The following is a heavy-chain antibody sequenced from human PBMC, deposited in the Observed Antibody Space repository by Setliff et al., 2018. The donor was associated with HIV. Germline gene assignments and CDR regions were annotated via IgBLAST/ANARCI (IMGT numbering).Heavy chain of an antibody. Sequence: SETLSLTCTVSGGSISGYYWSWIRQPPGKGLEWIGYIYTSGSTNYNPSLKNRVTISVDTSKNQFSLRLTSVAATDTAVYYCARDDRCSGDTCYYYWGQGALVTVSS. J-gene: IGHJ4*02. CDR3: ARDDRCSGDTCYYY. V-gene: IGHV4-4*08. D-gene: IGHD2-15*01. CDR2: IYTSGST. CDR1: GGSISGYY.